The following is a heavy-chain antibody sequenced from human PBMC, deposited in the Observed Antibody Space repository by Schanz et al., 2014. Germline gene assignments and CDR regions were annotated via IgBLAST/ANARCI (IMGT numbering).Heavy chain of an antibody. CDR3: ARVVLGGDAFDI. V-gene: IGHV4-4*07. CDR2: IYNSGKT. Sequence: QVQLQESGPGLVKPSETLSLTCTVSGGSISNYYWSWIRQPPGKGLEWIGRIYNSGKTNYNPSLESRVSMSVDTSKKQLSLKLRSVSAADTAVYYCARVVLGGDAFDIWGQGTMVTVSS. CDR1: GGSISNYY. J-gene: IGHJ3*02. D-gene: IGHD3-10*01.